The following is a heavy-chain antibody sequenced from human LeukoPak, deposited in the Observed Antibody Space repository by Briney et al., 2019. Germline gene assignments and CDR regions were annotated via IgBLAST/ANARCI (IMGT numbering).Heavy chain of an antibody. CDR1: GYTFTSYG. D-gene: IGHD2-2*01. CDR2: ISAYNGNT. V-gene: IGHV1-18*01. Sequence: ASVKVSCKASGYTFTSYGISWVGQAPGQGLEWMGWISAYNGNTNYAQKLQGRVTMTTDTSTSTAYMELRSLRSDDTAVYYCARLFTPRYCSTTSCYWKGWFDPWGQGTLVTVSS. CDR3: ARLFTPRYCSTTSCYWKGWFDP. J-gene: IGHJ5*02.